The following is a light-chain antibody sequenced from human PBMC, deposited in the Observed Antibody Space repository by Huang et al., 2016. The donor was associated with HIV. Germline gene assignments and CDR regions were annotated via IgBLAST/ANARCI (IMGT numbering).Light chain of an antibody. CDR1: QSLNKF. CDR3: QQRSSSLT. V-gene: IGKV3-11*01. Sequence: IVLTQSPATLSLSPGERATLSCRASQSLNKFLAWYQQKPGQAPRLLIYNATDRATGVPARFSGGGSGTEFNLTITDLKAEDFAIYYCQQRSSSLTFGGGTKVEIK. CDR2: NAT. J-gene: IGKJ4*01.